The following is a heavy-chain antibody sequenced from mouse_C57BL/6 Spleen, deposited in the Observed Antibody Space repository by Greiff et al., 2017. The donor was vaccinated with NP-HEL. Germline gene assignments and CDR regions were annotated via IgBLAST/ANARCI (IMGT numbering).Heavy chain of an antibody. CDR3: ASQLGRGELGHYFDY. Sequence: QVQLKESGPGLVQPSQSLSITCTVSGFSLTSYGVHWVRQSPGKGLEWLGVIWSGGSTDYNAAFISSLSISKDNSKSQVFFKMNSLQADDTAIYYCASQLGRGELGHYFDYWGQGTTLTVSS. CDR1: GFSLTSYG. V-gene: IGHV2-2*01. D-gene: IGHD4-1*01. CDR2: IWSGGST. J-gene: IGHJ2*01.